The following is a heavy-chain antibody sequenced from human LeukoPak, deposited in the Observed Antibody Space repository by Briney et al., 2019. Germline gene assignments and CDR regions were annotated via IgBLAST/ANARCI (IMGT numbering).Heavy chain of an antibody. V-gene: IGHV3-7*03. J-gene: IGHJ4*02. D-gene: IGHD2-8*01. Sequence: PGGSLRLSCATSGFTFSSNWMSWVRHVPGRGLDWVANIKPDGSAGYYAASVKGRFTVSRDNAKNSLYLQMNSLRVEDTAIYYCAKDLRPDGVDNFDHWGQGVLVTVSS. CDR3: AKDLRPDGVDNFDH. CDR1: GFTFSSNW. CDR2: IKPDGSAG.